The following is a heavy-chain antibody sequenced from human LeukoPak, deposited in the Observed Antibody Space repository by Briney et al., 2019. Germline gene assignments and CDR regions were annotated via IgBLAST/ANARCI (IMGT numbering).Heavy chain of an antibody. V-gene: IGHV6-1*01. CDR1: GDSVSSNTAS. CDR3: ARDGAGIAAAGTFDY. D-gene: IGHD6-13*01. J-gene: IGHJ4*02. CDR2: TYYRSKWFN. Sequence: PSQTLSLTCSISGDSVSSNTASWNWIRQSPSRGLEWLGRTYYRSKWFNDYAVSVKSRITINPDTSKNQFSLQLNSVTPEDTAVYYCARDGAGIAAAGTFDYWGQGTLVTVSS.